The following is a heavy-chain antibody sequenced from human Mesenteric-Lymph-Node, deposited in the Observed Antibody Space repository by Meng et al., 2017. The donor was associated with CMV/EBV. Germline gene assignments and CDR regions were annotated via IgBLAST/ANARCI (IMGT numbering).Heavy chain of an antibody. V-gene: IGHV1-69*10. J-gene: IGHJ5*02. CDR3: ARDLDYDSSGYYYVLGNWFDP. Sequence: SVKVSCKASGGTFSSYAISWVRQAPGQGLEWMGGIIPILGIANYAQKFQGRVTMTTDTSTSTAYMELRSLRSDDTAVYYCARDLDYDSSGYYYVLGNWFDPWGQGTLVTVSS. CDR2: IIPILGIA. D-gene: IGHD3-22*01. CDR1: GGTFSSYA.